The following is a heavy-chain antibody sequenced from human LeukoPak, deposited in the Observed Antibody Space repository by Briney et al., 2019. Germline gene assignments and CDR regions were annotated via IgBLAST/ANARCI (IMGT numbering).Heavy chain of an antibody. V-gene: IGHV1-2*02. Sequence: GASVKVSCKASGYTFTGYYMHWVRQAPGQGLEWMGWINPNSGGTNYAQKFQGRVTMTRDTSISTAYMELSRLRSDDTAVYYCARVRTTVRYCSGGSCPFDYWGQGTLVTVSS. D-gene: IGHD2-15*01. CDR1: GYTFTGYY. J-gene: IGHJ4*02. CDR2: INPNSGGT. CDR3: ARVRTTVRYCSGGSCPFDY.